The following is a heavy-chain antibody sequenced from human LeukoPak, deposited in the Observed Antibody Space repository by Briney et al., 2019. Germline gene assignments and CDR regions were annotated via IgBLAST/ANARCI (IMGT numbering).Heavy chain of an antibody. CDR3: ATLTGGDDAFDI. CDR1: GGSISSSGYY. CDR2: IFYTGST. D-gene: IGHD4-23*01. Sequence: SETLSLTCTVSGGSISSSGYYWSWIRQPPGKGLEWIGYIFYTGSTNYNPSLKSRVTISVLTSKNRFSLKLSSVTAADTAVYYCATLTGGDDAFDIWGQGTMVTVSS. V-gene: IGHV4-61*08. J-gene: IGHJ3*02.